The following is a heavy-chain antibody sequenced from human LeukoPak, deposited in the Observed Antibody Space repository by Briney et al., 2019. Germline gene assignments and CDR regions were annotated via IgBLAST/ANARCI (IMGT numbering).Heavy chain of an antibody. CDR3: ARAGVATIPFDP. D-gene: IGHD5-12*01. J-gene: IGHJ5*02. CDR2: IYYSGST. CDR1: GGSISSGGYY. V-gene: IGHV4-31*03. Sequence: SQTLSLTCTVSGGSISSGGYYWSWIRQHPGKGLEWLGYIYYSGSTYYNPSLKSRVTISVDTSKNQFSLKLSSVTAADTAVYYCARAGVATIPFDPWGQGTLVTVSS.